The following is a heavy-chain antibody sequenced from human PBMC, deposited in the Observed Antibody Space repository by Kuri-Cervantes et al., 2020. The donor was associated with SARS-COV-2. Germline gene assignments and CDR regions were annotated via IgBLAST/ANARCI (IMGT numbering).Heavy chain of an antibody. D-gene: IGHD6-19*01. CDR1: GGSISSGSYY. J-gene: IGHJ3*02. Sequence: SCTVSGGSISSGSYYWSWIRQPAGKGLEWIGRIYTSGSTNYNPSLKNRVTISVDTSKNQFSLKLSSVTAADTAVYYCARQYLAVAPNAFDIWGQGTMVTVSS. V-gene: IGHV4-61*02. CDR3: ARQYLAVAPNAFDI. CDR2: IYTSGST.